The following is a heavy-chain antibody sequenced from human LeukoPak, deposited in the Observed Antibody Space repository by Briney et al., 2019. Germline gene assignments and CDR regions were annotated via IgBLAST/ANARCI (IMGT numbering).Heavy chain of an antibody. CDR2: IYYSGST. CDR1: GGSISSSSYY. D-gene: IGHD3-16*01. CDR3: VRLLGIPGRYYYYGMDV. Sequence: PSETLSLTCTVSGGSISSSSYYWGWIRQPPGKGLEWIGSIYYSGSTYYNPSLKSRVTISVDTSKNLFSLKLSSVTAADTAVYYCVRLLGIPGRYYYYGMDVWGQGTTVTVSS. J-gene: IGHJ6*02. V-gene: IGHV4-39*01.